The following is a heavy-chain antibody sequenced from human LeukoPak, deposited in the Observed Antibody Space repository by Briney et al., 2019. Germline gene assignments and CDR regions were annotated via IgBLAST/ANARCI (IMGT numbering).Heavy chain of an antibody. CDR2: LSNTGNI. CDR1: GFTFSSYG. CDR3: ARRGDSPMIGDH. V-gene: IGHV3-48*01. Sequence: GGSLRLSCAASGFTFSSYGKNWLRQAPGKALEWLSYLSNTGNIHYAQSVKGRFTISRDNAKSSLYLQMDGLRAEDTAVYYCARRGDSPMIGDHWGQGILVTVAS. J-gene: IGHJ4*02. D-gene: IGHD3-10*02.